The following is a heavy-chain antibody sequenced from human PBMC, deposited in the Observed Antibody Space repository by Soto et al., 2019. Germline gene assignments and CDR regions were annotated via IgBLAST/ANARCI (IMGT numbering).Heavy chain of an antibody. CDR2: IKSKTDGGTT. V-gene: IGHV3-15*01. D-gene: IGHD2-2*01. Sequence: EVQLVESGGGLVKPGGSLRLSCAASGFTFSNAWMSWVRQAPGKGLEWVGRIKSKTDGGTTDYAAPVKGRFTISRDDSKITLYLKKNRLKTEDTAVYYCTTGHIVVVPALVALFYYIDVWGKATTVTLSS. CDR3: TTGHIVVVPALVALFYYIDV. CDR1: GFTFSNAW. J-gene: IGHJ6*03.